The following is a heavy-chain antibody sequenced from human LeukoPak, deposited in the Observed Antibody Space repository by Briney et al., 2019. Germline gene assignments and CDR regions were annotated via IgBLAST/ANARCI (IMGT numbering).Heavy chain of an antibody. D-gene: IGHD6-6*01. CDR1: GYTFTSYG. V-gene: IGHV1-18*01. CDR2: ISAYNGNT. Sequence: ASVKVSCKASGYTFTSYGISWVRQAPGQGLEWMGWISAYNGNTNYAQKLQGRVTMTTDTSTSTAYMELTSLRSDDTAVYYCARAVRSQDAFDIWGQGTLVTVSS. CDR3: ARAVRSQDAFDI. J-gene: IGHJ3*02.